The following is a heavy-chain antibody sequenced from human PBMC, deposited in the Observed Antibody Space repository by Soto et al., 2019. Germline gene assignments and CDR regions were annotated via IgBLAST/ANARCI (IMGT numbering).Heavy chain of an antibody. CDR2: ISSSSSTK. CDR3: AGCTTGIVGAFDI. V-gene: IGHV3-48*01. CDR1: GFTFSAYS. J-gene: IGHJ3*02. Sequence: EVQLVESGGGLVQPGGSLRLSCAASGFTFSAYSMNWVRQAPGKGLEWVSYISSSSSTKYYADSVKGRFTISRDNAKNSLYLQMNSLRAEDTAVYYCAGCTTGIVGAFDIWGQGTMVTVSS. D-gene: IGHD1-1*01.